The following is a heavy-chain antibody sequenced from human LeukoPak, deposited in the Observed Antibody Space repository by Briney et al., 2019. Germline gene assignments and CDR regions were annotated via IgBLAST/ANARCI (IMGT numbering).Heavy chain of an antibody. CDR1: GGSISRSSYF. D-gene: IGHD6-19*01. V-gene: IGHV4-39*07. CDR2: IYYSGST. J-gene: IGHJ4*02. Sequence: SETLSLTCTVSGGSISRSSYFWGWIRQPPGKGLEWIGSIYYSGSTYYNPSLKSRVTISVDTSKNQFSLKLTSVTAADTAVYYCARTGEQWPRYYFDYWGQGALVTVSS. CDR3: ARTGEQWPRYYFDY.